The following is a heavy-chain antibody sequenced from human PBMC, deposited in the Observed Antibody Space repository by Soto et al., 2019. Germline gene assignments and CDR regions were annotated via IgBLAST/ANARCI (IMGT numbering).Heavy chain of an antibody. J-gene: IGHJ6*03. D-gene: IGHD3-9*01. Sequence: SETLSLTCTVSGGSISSGGYYWSWIRQHPGKGLEWIGYIYYSGSTYYNPSLKSRVTISVDTSKNQFSLKRSSVTAADTAVYYCARAKTPGPWKVTIRDYYYYMDVWGKGTTVTVSS. CDR3: ARAKTPGPWKVTIRDYYYYMDV. CDR1: GGSISSGGYY. CDR2: IYYSGST. V-gene: IGHV4-31*03.